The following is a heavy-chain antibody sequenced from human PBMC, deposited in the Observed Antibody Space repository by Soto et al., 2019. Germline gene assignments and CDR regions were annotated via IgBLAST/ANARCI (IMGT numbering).Heavy chain of an antibody. CDR3: ASRRITIFGVVTLY. CDR2: MYYSGST. J-gene: IGHJ4*02. V-gene: IGHV4-39*01. CDR1: VGSISSSSYY. D-gene: IGHD3-3*01. Sequence: PSETLSLSCTVSVGSISSSSYYWGWILQPPGKGLEWIGSMYYSGSTYYNPSLKSRVTISVDTSKNQFSLKLSSVTAADTAVYYCASRRITIFGVVTLYWGQGTLVTVSS.